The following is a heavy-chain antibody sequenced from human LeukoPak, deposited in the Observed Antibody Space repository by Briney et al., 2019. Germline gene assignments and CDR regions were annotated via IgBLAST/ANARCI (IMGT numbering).Heavy chain of an antibody. V-gene: IGHV3-30*02. CDR1: GFTFSSYG. CDR2: IRYDGSNK. J-gene: IGHJ4*02. CDR3: AKDRYSGRLSVVGYFDY. D-gene: IGHD5-12*01. Sequence: PGGSLRLSCAASGFTFSSYGMHWVRQAPGKGLEWVAFIRYDGSNKYYAGSVKGRFTISRDNSKNTLYLQMNSLRAEDTAVYYCAKDRYSGRLSVVGYFDYWGQGTLVTVSS.